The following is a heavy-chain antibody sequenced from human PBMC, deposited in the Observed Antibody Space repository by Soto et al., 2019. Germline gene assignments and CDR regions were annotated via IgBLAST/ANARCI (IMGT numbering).Heavy chain of an antibody. CDR1: GGSISSGGYY. J-gene: IGHJ5*02. V-gene: IGHV4-31*03. D-gene: IGHD3-10*01. Sequence: SETLSLTCTVSGGSISSGGYYWSWIRQHPGKGLEWIGYIYYSGSTYYNPSLKSRVTISVDTSKNQFSLKLSSVTAADTAVYYCARDTMVRGIDPWGQGTLVTVSS. CDR2: IYYSGST. CDR3: ARDTMVRGIDP.